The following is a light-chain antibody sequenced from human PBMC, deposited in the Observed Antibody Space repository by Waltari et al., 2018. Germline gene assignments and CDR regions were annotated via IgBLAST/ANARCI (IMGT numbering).Light chain of an antibody. Sequence: QSVLTQPPSASGTPGQRVTISCSGSSSNIGSNTVTWYQQLPGTAPKLLIYSNNQRPSGVPDRFSGSKSGTSASLAISGLQSEYEADYYCAAWDDSLNGYVFGTGTKVTVL. V-gene: IGLV1-44*01. CDR2: SNN. CDR1: SSNIGSNT. J-gene: IGLJ1*01. CDR3: AAWDDSLNGYV.